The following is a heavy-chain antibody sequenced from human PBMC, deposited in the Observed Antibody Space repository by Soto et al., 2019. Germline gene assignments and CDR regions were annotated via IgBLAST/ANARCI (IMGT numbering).Heavy chain of an antibody. CDR2: IYSGGST. J-gene: IGHJ3*02. Sequence: EVQLVESGGGLVQPGGSLRLSCAASGFTVSSHYMSWVRQAPGKGLEWVSVIYSGGSTYYADSVKGRFTISRDNSKNTLYLQMNSLRAEDTAVYYCARDSGEWLRLDAFDIWGQGTMVTVSS. D-gene: IGHD5-12*01. CDR1: GFTVSSHY. V-gene: IGHV3-66*01. CDR3: ARDSGEWLRLDAFDI.